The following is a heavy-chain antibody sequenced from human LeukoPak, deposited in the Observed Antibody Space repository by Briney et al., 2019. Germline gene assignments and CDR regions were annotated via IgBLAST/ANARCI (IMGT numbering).Heavy chain of an antibody. V-gene: IGHV1-69*04. J-gene: IGHJ5*02. D-gene: IGHD7-27*01. CDR1: GGTFSSYT. Sequence: ASVKVSCKASGGTFSSYTISWVRQAPGQGLEWMGRIIPILGIANYAQKFQGRVTITADKSTSTAYMELSSLRSEDTAAYYCARDGEISLWFDPWGQGTLVTVSS. CDR2: IIPILGIA. CDR3: ARDGEISLWFDP.